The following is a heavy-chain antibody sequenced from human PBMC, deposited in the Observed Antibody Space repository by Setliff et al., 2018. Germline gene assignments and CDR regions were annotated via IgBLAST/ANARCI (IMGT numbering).Heavy chain of an antibody. CDR3: ARGSRIAGRAIDY. Sequence: SETLSLTCTVSGDSISNYYWNWIRQPAGKGLEWIGRIYVTESTKYNPSLKSRVTLSIDTSKNQFSLKLSSVTAADTAFYYCARGSRIAGRAIDYWGQGTLVTVSS. CDR2: IYVTEST. CDR1: GDSISNYY. V-gene: IGHV4-4*07. D-gene: IGHD6-6*01. J-gene: IGHJ4*02.